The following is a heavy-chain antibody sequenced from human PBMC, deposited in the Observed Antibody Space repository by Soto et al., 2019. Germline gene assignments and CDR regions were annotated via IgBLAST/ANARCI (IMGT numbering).Heavy chain of an antibody. CDR1: GFTFSSYG. CDR2: IWYDGSNK. CDR3: ASGYSSSWWVFDY. J-gene: IGHJ4*02. V-gene: IGHV3-33*01. D-gene: IGHD6-13*01. Sequence: QVQLVESGGGVVQPGRSLRLSCAASGFTFSSYGMHWVRQAPGKGLEWVAVIWYDGSNKYYADSVKGRFTISRDNSKNTLYLQMNSLRAEDTAVYYCASGYSSSWWVFDYWGQGTLVTVSS.